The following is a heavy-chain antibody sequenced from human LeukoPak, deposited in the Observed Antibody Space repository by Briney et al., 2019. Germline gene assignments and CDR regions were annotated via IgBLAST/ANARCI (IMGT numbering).Heavy chain of an antibody. CDR1: GGSISSYH. CDR3: ARDPYYYDSSGYYLDY. CDR2: IYYSGST. V-gene: IGHV4-59*01. J-gene: IGHJ4*02. D-gene: IGHD3-22*01. Sequence: SETLSLTCTVSGGSISSYHWSWIRQPPGKGLEWIGYIYYSGSTNYNPSLKSRVTISVDTSKNQFSLKLSSVTAADTAVYYCARDPYYYDSSGYYLDYWGQGTLVTVSS.